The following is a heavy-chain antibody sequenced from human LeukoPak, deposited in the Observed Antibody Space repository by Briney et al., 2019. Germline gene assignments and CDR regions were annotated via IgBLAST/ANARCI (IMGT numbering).Heavy chain of an antibody. D-gene: IGHD3-3*01. V-gene: IGHV3-53*01. CDR1: GFTVSSNY. CDR3: ARGDFWSGYSYFDY. Sequence: GGSLRLSCAASGFTVSSNYMSWVRQAPGKGLEWVSVIYSGGSTYYADSVKGRFTISRDNSKNTLYLQMNSLRAEDTAVYCCARGDFWSGYSYFDYWGQGTLVTVSS. CDR2: IYSGGST. J-gene: IGHJ4*02.